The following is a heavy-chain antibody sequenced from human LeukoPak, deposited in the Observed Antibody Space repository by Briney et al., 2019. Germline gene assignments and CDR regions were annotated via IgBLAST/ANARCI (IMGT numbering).Heavy chain of an antibody. CDR2: IKQDGSEQ. CDR1: GFTFSSYW. D-gene: IGHD3-22*01. Sequence: GGSLRLSCAASGFTFSSYWMSWVRQAPGKRLEWVANIKQDGSEQYYVDSVKGRFTISRDNAKNSLYLQMNSLSAEDTAVYYCARASYYDSSGYYHTHFDYWGQGTLVTVSS. J-gene: IGHJ4*02. CDR3: ARASYYDSSGYYHTHFDY. V-gene: IGHV3-7*01.